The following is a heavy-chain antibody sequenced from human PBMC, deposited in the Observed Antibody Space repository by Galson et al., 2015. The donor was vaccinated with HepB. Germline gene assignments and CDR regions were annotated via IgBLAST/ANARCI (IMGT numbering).Heavy chain of an antibody. V-gene: IGHV3-74*01. CDR2: INPDGSST. Sequence: SLRLSCAASRFTFSHSWMHWVRQSPGKGLVWVSRINPDGSSTSYADSVKGRFTISRDNARNTLHLQLNSPTDEDTALYFCVSTNWGAPYYWGQGTLVTVSS. J-gene: IGHJ4*02. CDR1: RFTFSHSW. CDR3: VSTNWGAPYY. D-gene: IGHD7-27*01.